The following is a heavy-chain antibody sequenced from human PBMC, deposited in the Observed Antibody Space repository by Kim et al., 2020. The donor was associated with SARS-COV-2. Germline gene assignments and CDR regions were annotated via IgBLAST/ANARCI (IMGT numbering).Heavy chain of an antibody. CDR3: AKGVGEQLVIYFDY. J-gene: IGHJ4*02. D-gene: IGHD6-6*01. CDR1: GFTFDDYA. Sequence: GGSLRLSCAASGFTFDDYAMHWVRQAPGKGLEWVSGISWNSGSIGYADSVKGRFTISRDNAKNSLYLRMNSLRAEDTALYYCAKGVGEQLVIYFDYWGQGTLVTVSS. V-gene: IGHV3-9*01. CDR2: ISWNSGSI.